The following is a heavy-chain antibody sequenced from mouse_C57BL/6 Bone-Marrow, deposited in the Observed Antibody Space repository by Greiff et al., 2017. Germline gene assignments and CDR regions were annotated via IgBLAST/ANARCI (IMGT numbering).Heavy chain of an antibody. J-gene: IGHJ3*01. D-gene: IGHD1-1*01. CDR1: GYTFTSYW. CDR2: IDPNSGGT. Sequence: QVQLQQPGAELVMPGASVKLSCKASGYTFTSYWMHWVKQRPGQGLEWIGEIDPNSGGTKYNEKFKSKATLTVDKPSSTAYMQLSSLTSEDSAVYYCARSPPYYGSPYWGQGTLVTVSA. CDR3: ARSPPYYGSPY. V-gene: IGHV1-72*01.